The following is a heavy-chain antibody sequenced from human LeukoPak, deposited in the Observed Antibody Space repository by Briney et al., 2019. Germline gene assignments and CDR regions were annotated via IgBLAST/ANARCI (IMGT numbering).Heavy chain of an antibody. CDR3: ARTLADAGANH. CDR2: INPSGDTV. D-gene: IGHD2-8*02. V-gene: IGHV1-46*01. Sequence: ASVKVSCKASGYTFINYYIHWVRHAPGQGLEWMGRINPSGDTVNYAQKFQDRVTMTRDTATNTVYLDLSSLRSDDTAIYYCARTLADAGANHWGQGTLVTVSS. J-gene: IGHJ5*02. CDR1: GYTFINYY.